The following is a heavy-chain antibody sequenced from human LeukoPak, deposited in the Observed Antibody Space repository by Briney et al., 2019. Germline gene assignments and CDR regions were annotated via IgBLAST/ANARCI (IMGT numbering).Heavy chain of an antibody. CDR3: AKLAAPPSGYYYDSPGVHWYFDL. V-gene: IGHV3-30*18. D-gene: IGHD3-22*01. CDR2: ISYDGSNK. CDR1: GFTFSSYG. Sequence: GGSLRLSCAASGFTFSSYGMHWVRQAPGKGLEWVAVISYDGSNKYYADSVKGRFTISRDNSKNTLYLQMNSLRAEDTAVYYCAKLAAPPSGYYYDSPGVHWYFDLWGRGTLVTVSS. J-gene: IGHJ2*01.